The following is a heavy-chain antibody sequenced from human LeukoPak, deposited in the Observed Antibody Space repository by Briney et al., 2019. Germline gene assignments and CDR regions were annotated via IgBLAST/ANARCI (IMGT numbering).Heavy chain of an antibody. Sequence: ASVKVSCKASGYTFMSYGISWVRQAPGQGLEWMGWISAYNGNTNYAQKLQGRVTMTTDTSTSTAYMELRSLRSDDTAVYYCARILEWLRISPLDYWGQGTLVTVSS. CDR1: GYTFMSYG. CDR3: ARILEWLRISPLDY. V-gene: IGHV1-18*01. J-gene: IGHJ4*02. CDR2: ISAYNGNT. D-gene: IGHD5-12*01.